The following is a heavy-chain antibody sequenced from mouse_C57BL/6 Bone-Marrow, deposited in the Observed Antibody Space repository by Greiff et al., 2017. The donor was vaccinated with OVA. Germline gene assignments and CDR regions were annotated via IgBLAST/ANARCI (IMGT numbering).Heavy chain of an antibody. CDR1: GFTFTDYY. V-gene: IGHV1-36*01. CDR3: ASYYGSSLNWYFDV. Sequence: VHVKQSGPVLVKPGPSVKISCKASGFTFTDYYMHWVKQSHGKSLEWIGLVYPYNGGTSYNQKFKGKATLTVDTSSSTAYMELNSLTSEDSAVYYCASYYGSSLNWYFDVWGTGTTVTVSS. J-gene: IGHJ1*03. CDR2: VYPYNGGT. D-gene: IGHD1-1*01.